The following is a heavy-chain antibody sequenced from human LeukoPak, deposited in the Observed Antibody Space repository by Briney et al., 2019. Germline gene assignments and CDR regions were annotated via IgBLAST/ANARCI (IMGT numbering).Heavy chain of an antibody. D-gene: IGHD6-19*01. J-gene: IGHJ4*02. CDR3: AKGRDTSGRQNFDF. Sequence: GGSLRPSCEASGFTFTSYAMHWVRQAPGKGLEWVSSISASGSDTFYTDSMNGRFTISRDNAKKTFFLQMKNLRPGDTALYYCAKGRDTSGRQNFDFWGQGTLVTVSS. CDR1: GFTFTSYA. V-gene: IGHV3-23*01. CDR2: ISASGSDT.